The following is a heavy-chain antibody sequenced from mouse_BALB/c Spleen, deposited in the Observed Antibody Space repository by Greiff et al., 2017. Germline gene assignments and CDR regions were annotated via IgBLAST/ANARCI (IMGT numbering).Heavy chain of an antibody. CDR2: ISYSGST. V-gene: IGHV3-8*02. J-gene: IGHJ3*01. Sequence: EVQRVESGPSLVKPSQTLSLTCSVTGDSITSGYWNWIRKFPGNKLEYMGYISYSGSTYYNPSLKSRISITRDTSKNQYYLQLNSVTTEDTATYYCARCDLLLRSFAYWGQGTLVTVSA. CDR3: ARCDLLLRSFAY. CDR1: GDSITSGY. D-gene: IGHD1-1*01.